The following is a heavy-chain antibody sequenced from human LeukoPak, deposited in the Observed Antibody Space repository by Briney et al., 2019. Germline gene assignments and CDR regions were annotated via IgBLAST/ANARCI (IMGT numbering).Heavy chain of an antibody. Sequence: PGGSLRLSCAASGFTFSSYAMHWVRQAPGKGLEWVAVISYDGGNKYYADSVKGRFTTSRDNSKNTVYLQMNSLRAEDTALYYCASGGLSSSWYLHYWGQGTLVTVSS. V-gene: IGHV3-30-3*01. CDR1: GFTFSSYA. D-gene: IGHD6-13*01. CDR2: ISYDGGNK. J-gene: IGHJ4*02. CDR3: ASGGLSSSWYLHY.